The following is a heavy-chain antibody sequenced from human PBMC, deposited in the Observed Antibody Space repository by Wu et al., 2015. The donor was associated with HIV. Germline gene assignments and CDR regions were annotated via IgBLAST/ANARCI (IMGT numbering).Heavy chain of an antibody. CDR1: GGTFSNHG. D-gene: IGHD6-19*01. CDR3: AREGIAVAGTYYYGMDV. V-gene: IGHV1-69*13. Sequence: QVQLEQSGAEVKKPGSSVKVSCQASGGTFSNHGISWVRQAPGQGLEWMGRIIPIFGAVNDAQNFRGRVTITADETTNTAYMELSSLTSDDTAVYYCAREGIAVAGTYYYGMDVWGQGPRSPSP. J-gene: IGHJ6*02. CDR2: IIPIFGAV.